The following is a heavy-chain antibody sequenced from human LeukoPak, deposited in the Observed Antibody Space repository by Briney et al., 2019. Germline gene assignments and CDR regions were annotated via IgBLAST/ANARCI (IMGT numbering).Heavy chain of an antibody. CDR1: GFTFAIYA. D-gene: IGHD3-22*01. CDR2: ISYDGNNK. J-gene: IGHJ4*02. CDR3: ARDLVGGWDDSSGYYYGYFDY. V-gene: IGHV3-30-3*01. Sequence: GRSLRLSCAASGFTFAIYAMHWVRQAPDKGLEWVAVISYDGNNKYYADSVKGRFIISRDNSKNTLYLQMNSLRAEDTAVYYCARDLVGGWDDSSGYYYGYFDYWGQGTLVTVSS.